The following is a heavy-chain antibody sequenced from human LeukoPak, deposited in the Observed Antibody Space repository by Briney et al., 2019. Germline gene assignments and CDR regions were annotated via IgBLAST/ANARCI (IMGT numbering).Heavy chain of an antibody. D-gene: IGHD3-10*01. CDR3: ARSGGARXXXXTXIDY. J-gene: IGHJ4*01. CDR2: IYYSGST. Sequence: SETLSLTCTVSGGSSSSYYWSWIRQPPGKGLEWIGYIYYSGSTNYNPSLKSRVTILVDTSKNQFSLRLSSVTAADTAVYYCARSGGARXXXXTXIDYWGXGTLVTVS. V-gene: IGHV4-59*01. CDR1: GGSSSSYY.